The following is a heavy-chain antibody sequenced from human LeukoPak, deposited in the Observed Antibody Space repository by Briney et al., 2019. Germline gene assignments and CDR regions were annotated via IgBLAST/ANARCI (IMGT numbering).Heavy chain of an antibody. J-gene: IGHJ6*03. Sequence: GASVKVSCKASGYTFTSYGISWVRQAPGQGLEWMGWISVYNGNTNYAQKLQGRVTMTTDTSTSTAYMEPRSLRPDDTAVYYCARDEYSSGWYENYYYYMDVWGKGTTVTVSS. CDR2: ISVYNGNT. CDR3: ARDEYSSGWYENYYYYMDV. D-gene: IGHD6-19*01. CDR1: GYTFTSYG. V-gene: IGHV1-18*01.